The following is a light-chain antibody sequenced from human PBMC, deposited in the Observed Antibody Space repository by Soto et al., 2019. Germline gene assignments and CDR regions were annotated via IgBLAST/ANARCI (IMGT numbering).Light chain of an antibody. Sequence: EVVMTQSPATLSVSPGERATLSCRASQSVSSNLAWYQQKPGQAPRLLIYGASTRATGIPARFSGSGSGTEFTLTISSLPSEDFAVYYCQQYNNWPSWTFGQGTKVDI. CDR2: GAS. J-gene: IGKJ1*01. V-gene: IGKV3-15*01. CDR1: QSVSSN. CDR3: QQYNNWPSWT.